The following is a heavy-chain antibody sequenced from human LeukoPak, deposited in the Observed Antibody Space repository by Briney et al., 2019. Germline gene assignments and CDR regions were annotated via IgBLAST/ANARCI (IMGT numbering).Heavy chain of an antibody. D-gene: IGHD3-22*01. CDR3: AKSDSSGYYSAEYFQH. V-gene: IGHV3-9*01. CDR2: ISWNSGSI. J-gene: IGHJ1*01. Sequence: GGSLRLSCAASGFTFDDYAMHWVRHAPGKGLEWVSGISWNSGSIGYADSVKGRFTISRDNAKNSLYLQMNSLRAEDTALYYCAKSDSSGYYSAEYFQHWGQGTLVTVSS. CDR1: GFTFDDYA.